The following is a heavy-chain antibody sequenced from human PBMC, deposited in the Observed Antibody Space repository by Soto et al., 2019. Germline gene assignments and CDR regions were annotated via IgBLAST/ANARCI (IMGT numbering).Heavy chain of an antibody. V-gene: IGHV1-18*01. Sequence: ASVKVSCQASGYTFTSYGISWVRQAPGQGLEWMGWISAYNGNTNYAQKLQGRVTMTTDTSTSTAYMELRSLRSDDTAVYYCTRVTAPNWFDPWGQGTLVTVSS. CDR2: ISAYNGNT. CDR3: TRVTAPNWFDP. J-gene: IGHJ5*02. CDR1: GYTFTSYG.